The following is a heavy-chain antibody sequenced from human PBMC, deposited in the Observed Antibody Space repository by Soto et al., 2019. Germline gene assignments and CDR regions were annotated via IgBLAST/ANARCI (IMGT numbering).Heavy chain of an antibody. Sequence: GSLRLSCAASGFTFSGYAMSWVRQAPGKGLEWVSGISGSGGSTYYADSVKDRFTISRANSTNTLYLQMNSLRAEDSAVYYCARQAGRRALDYWGQGTLVTVSS. CDR1: GFTFSGYA. V-gene: IGHV3-23*01. J-gene: IGHJ4*02. CDR3: ARQAGRRALDY. CDR2: ISGSGGST.